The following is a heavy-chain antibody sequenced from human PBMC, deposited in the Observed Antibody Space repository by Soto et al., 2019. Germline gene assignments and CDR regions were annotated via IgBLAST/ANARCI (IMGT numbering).Heavy chain of an antibody. Sequence: PGGSLRLSCAASGFTFSSYSMNWVRQAPGKGLEWVSYISSSSSTIYYADSVKGRFTISRDNAKNSLYLQMNSLRAEDTAVYYCARMGSQRYYYYGMDVWGQGTTVTV. CDR3: ARMGSQRYYYYGMDV. D-gene: IGHD6-25*01. J-gene: IGHJ6*02. CDR2: ISSSSSTI. CDR1: GFTFSSYS. V-gene: IGHV3-48*01.